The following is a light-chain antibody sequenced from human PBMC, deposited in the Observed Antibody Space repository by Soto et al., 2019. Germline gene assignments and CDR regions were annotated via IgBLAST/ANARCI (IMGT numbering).Light chain of an antibody. Sequence: ALTQPASVSGSPGQSITIPCTGTSSDVGNYNLVSWYQQHPGKAPKLMIYEGTKRPSGVSNRFSGSKSGNTASLTISGLQAEDEADYYCCSYAGSSFYVFGTGTKVTVL. J-gene: IGLJ1*01. CDR2: EGT. CDR3: CSYAGSSFYV. V-gene: IGLV2-23*01. CDR1: SSDVGNYNL.